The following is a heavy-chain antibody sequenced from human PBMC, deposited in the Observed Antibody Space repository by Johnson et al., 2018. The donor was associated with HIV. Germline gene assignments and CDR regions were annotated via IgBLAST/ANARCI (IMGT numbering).Heavy chain of an antibody. V-gene: IGHV3-30-3*01. CDR1: GFTFSNAW. J-gene: IGHJ3*02. CDR3: ARGDYGDYGRDAFDI. Sequence: VQLVESGGGLIQPGRSLRLSCAVSGFTFSNAWMRWVRQAPGKGLEWVAVISYDGSKKNYADSVKGRFTISRDNSKNTLYLQMNSLRAEDSAGYYCARGDYGDYGRDAFDIWGQGTMVTVSS. D-gene: IGHD4-17*01. CDR2: ISYDGSKK.